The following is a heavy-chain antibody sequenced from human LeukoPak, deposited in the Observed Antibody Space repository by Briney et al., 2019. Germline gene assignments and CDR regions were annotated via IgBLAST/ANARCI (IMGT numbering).Heavy chain of an antibody. CDR2: ISGSGATT. J-gene: IGHJ4*02. CDR3: AKVQVSGIADY. D-gene: IGHD6-19*01. CDR1: GFTFSNYA. Sequence: GGSLRLSCAASGFTFSNYAMSWVRQAPGKGLEWVSVISGSGATTDHADSVMGRFTISRDNSKNTLYLQMNSLRAEDTAVYYCAKVQVSGIADYWGQGTLVTVSS. V-gene: IGHV3-23*01.